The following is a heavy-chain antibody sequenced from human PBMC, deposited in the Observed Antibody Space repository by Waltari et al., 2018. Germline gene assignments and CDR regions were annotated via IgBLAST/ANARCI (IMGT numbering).Heavy chain of an antibody. CDR3: ASHFEDYYYYMDV. CDR1: GFNFNSYT. V-gene: IGHV3-21*01. Sequence: EVQLVESGGGLVTPGGSLRLSCVASGFNFNSYTMNWVRQAPGKGLEWVSSIGANGDYIYYADSVKGRFTTSRDNARNSRYLQMTSLRAEDTAVYFCASHFEDYYYYMDVWGKGTTVTVSS. J-gene: IGHJ6*03. CDR2: IGANGDYI.